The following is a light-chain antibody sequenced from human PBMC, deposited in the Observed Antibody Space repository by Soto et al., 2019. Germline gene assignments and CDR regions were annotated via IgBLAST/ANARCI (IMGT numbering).Light chain of an antibody. CDR1: SSNIGAGFD. V-gene: IGLV1-40*01. Sequence: QSVLTQPPSVSGAPGQRVTISCTGTSSNIGAGFDVHWYQHLPGTAPKLLIYGNSNRPSGVPDRFSGSKSGTSASLAITGLQAGDEADYYCQSYDSSLSGFVFGTGTKLTVL. J-gene: IGLJ1*01. CDR3: QSYDSSLSGFV. CDR2: GNS.